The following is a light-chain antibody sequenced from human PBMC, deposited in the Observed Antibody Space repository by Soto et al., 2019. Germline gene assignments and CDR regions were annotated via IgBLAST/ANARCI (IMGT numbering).Light chain of an antibody. CDR3: QHRREWPPGAT. CDR1: QSIATN. Sequence: IVLTQSPAILSLSPGEGATISCRASQSIATNLAWYQHKPGQTPRLLIYDASDRATGIPARFSGSGSGADFTLTISSLEPEDVAGYYCQHRREWPPGATFGGGTKVEI. J-gene: IGKJ4*01. CDR2: DAS. V-gene: IGKV3-11*01.